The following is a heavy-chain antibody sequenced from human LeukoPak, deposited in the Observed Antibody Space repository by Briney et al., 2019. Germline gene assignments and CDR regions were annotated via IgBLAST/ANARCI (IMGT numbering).Heavy chain of an antibody. CDR1: GYTFTSYS. D-gene: IGHD3-10*01. Sequence: GASVKVSCKASGYTFTSYSISWVRQAPGQGLEWMGWISAYNGNTNYAQKLQGRVTMTTDTSTSTAYMELRSLRSDDTAVYYCARGAAPMVRGANPSNWFDPWGQGTLVTVSS. V-gene: IGHV1-18*01. CDR2: ISAYNGNT. CDR3: ARGAAPMVRGANPSNWFDP. J-gene: IGHJ5*02.